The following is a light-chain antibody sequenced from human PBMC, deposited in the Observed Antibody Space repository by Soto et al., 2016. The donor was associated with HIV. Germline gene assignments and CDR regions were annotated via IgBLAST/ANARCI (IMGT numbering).Light chain of an antibody. V-gene: IGLV3-21*03. CDR1: NIGSKS. Sequence: SYELTQPPSVSVAPGKTARITCGGNNIGSKSVHWYQQKPGQAPVLVVYNDNDRPSGIPERFSGSNSGNTAALTITRVEAGDEADYYCQVWDSGSDQYVFGTGTKVTVL. CDR3: QVWDSGSDQYV. J-gene: IGLJ1*01. CDR2: NDN.